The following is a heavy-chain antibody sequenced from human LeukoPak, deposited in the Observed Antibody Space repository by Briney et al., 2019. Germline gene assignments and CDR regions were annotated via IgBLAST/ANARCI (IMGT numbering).Heavy chain of an antibody. CDR2: IWFDGSNK. J-gene: IGHJ4*02. CDR3: ARDGRSGPHFDS. V-gene: IGHV3-33*01. D-gene: IGHD1-1*01. Sequence: PGGSLRLSCAASGFTFSNFGMHWVRQAPGKGLEWVAHIWFDGSNKYFADSVKGRFTISRDNSKNTLYLQMNSLRAEDTAVYYCARDGRSGPHFDSWGQGTLVTVSS. CDR1: GFTFSNFG.